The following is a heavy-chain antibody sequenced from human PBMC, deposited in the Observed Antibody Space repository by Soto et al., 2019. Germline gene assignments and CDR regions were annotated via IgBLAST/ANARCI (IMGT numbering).Heavy chain of an antibody. Sequence: ASVKVSCKASGYTFTSYYMHWVRQAPGQGLEWMGIINPSGGSTNYAQKFQGRVTITADKSTSTAYMELSSLRSEDTAVYYCAGGRKGPDYWGQGTLVTVSS. CDR2: INPSGGST. J-gene: IGHJ4*02. CDR1: GYTFTSYY. CDR3: AGGRKGPDY. D-gene: IGHD3-16*01. V-gene: IGHV1-46*01.